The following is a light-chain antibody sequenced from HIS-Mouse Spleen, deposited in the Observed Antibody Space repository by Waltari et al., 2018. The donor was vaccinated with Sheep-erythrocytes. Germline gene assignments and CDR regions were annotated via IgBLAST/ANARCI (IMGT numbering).Light chain of an antibody. V-gene: IGLV2-14*03. CDR3: SSYTSSSTSWV. J-gene: IGLJ3*02. CDR2: DVS. CDR1: SSDVGGYNY. Sequence: GSPGQSITISCTGTSSDVGGYNYVSWYQQHPGKAPKLMIYDVSNRPSGVSNRFSGSKSGNTASLSFSGLQAEDEADYYCSSYTSSSTSWVFGGGTKLTVL.